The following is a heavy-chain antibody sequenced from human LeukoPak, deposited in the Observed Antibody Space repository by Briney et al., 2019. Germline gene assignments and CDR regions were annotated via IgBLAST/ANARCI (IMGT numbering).Heavy chain of an antibody. CDR2: ISSSSSYI. J-gene: IGHJ5*02. D-gene: IGHD4-17*01. V-gene: IGHV3-21*01. CDR3: ARDKRGDDYGGPHRFDP. Sequence: GGSLRLSCAASGFTFSSYTMNWVRQAPGKGLEWVSSISSSSSYIYYADSVKGRFTISRDNAKNSLYLQMNSLRDEDTAVYYCARDKRGDDYGGPHRFDPWGQGTLVTVSS. CDR1: GFTFSSYT.